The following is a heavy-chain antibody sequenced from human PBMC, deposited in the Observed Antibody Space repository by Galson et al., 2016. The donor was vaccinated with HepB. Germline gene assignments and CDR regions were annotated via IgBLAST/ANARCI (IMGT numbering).Heavy chain of an antibody. D-gene: IGHD6-13*01. CDR2: INSDGSST. Sequence: SLRLSCAASGFPFSNYWMHWVRQAPGKGPVWVSRINSDGSSTTYADSVKGRFTIPRDNAKNTLYLQMNSLRAEDTAMYYCTRVHREGIAAGGLQIWGQGTLVIVSS. CDR1: GFPFSNYW. J-gene: IGHJ4*02. CDR3: TRVHREGIAAGGLQI. V-gene: IGHV3-74*01.